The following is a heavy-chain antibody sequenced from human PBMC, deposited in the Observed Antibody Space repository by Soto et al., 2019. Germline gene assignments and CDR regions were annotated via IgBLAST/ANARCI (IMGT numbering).Heavy chain of an antibody. V-gene: IGHV1-69*12. CDR1: GGTFSSYA. Sequence: QVQLVQSGAEVKKPGSSVKVSCKASGGTFSSYAISWVRQAPGQGLEWMGGIIPIFDTADYAQKFQGRVKITADXXTXPAYMELSSLRSEDTAVYYCAGHSSGVPGYYYGMDVWGQGTTVTVSS. D-gene: IGHD3-22*01. J-gene: IGHJ6*02. CDR2: IIPIFDTA. CDR3: AGHSSGVPGYYYGMDV.